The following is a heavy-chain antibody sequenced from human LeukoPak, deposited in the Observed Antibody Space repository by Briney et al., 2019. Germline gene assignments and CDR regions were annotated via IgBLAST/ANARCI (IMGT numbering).Heavy chain of an antibody. J-gene: IGHJ4*02. D-gene: IGHD5-18*01. V-gene: IGHV1-18*04. CDR1: GYTFTSYG. CDR2: ISTYNGNT. Sequence: ASVKVPCKTSGYTFTSYGISWVRQAPGQGLEWMGWISTYNGNTNYAQKLQGRVTMTTDTSTTTAYMELRSLRSDDSAVYYCARRGGQLWPLDYWGQGTLVTVSS. CDR3: ARRGGQLWPLDY.